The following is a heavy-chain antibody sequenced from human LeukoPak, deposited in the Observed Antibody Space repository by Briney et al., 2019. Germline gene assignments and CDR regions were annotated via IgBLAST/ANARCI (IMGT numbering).Heavy chain of an antibody. Sequence: PSDTLSLTCTVSARSVSRGSYEWRWIRQPPGKGLEWIEYVYYNGNTNYNPALESRVTISVGTSKNQFSLKLTSVTAADTAVYYCARLPYCSGGSCPPVYFDSWGQGTLVTVSS. J-gene: IGHJ4*02. CDR2: VYYNGNT. CDR3: ARLPYCSGGSCPPVYFDS. V-gene: IGHV4-61*01. CDR1: ARSVSRGSYE. D-gene: IGHD2-15*01.